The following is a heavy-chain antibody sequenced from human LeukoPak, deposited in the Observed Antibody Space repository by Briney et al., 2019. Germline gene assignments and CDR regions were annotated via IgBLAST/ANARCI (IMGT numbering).Heavy chain of an antibody. Sequence: PGGSLRLSCAVSGFTFSSYGMSWVRQAPGKGLEWVSAISGSGGSTYYADSVKGRFTISRDNSKNTLYLQMNSLRAEDTAVYYCAKGGDGYSAPFDYWGQGTLVTVSS. J-gene: IGHJ4*02. V-gene: IGHV3-23*01. CDR3: AKGGDGYSAPFDY. CDR1: GFTFSSYG. CDR2: ISGSGGST. D-gene: IGHD5-24*01.